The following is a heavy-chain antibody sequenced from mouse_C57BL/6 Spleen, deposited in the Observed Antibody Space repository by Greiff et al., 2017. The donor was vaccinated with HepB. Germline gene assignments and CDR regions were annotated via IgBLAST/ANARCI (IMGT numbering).Heavy chain of an antibody. Sequence: VKLMESGPGLVAPSQSLSITCTVSGFSLTSYAISWVRQPPGKGLEWLGVIWTGGGTNYNSALKSRLSISKDNSKSQVFLKMNSLQTDDTARYYCARKELDYSNYGFAYWGQGTLVTVSA. J-gene: IGHJ3*01. CDR1: GFSLTSYA. D-gene: IGHD2-5*01. V-gene: IGHV2-9-1*01. CDR3: ARKELDYSNYGFAY. CDR2: IWTGGGT.